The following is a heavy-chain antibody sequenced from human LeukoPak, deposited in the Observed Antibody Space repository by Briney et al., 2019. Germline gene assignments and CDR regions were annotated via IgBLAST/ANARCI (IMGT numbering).Heavy chain of an antibody. Sequence: GGSLRLSCAASGFTFSSYAMSWVRQAPGKGLEWVSVIYSGGNIYYIDSVKGRFTISRDTSKNTLYLQMNSLRAEDTAVYYCASRHCSGGGCYFAGADPFDYWGQGTLVTVSS. V-gene: IGHV3-23*03. J-gene: IGHJ4*02. CDR2: IYSGGNI. CDR3: ASRHCSGGGCYFAGADPFDY. CDR1: GFTFSSYA. D-gene: IGHD2-15*01.